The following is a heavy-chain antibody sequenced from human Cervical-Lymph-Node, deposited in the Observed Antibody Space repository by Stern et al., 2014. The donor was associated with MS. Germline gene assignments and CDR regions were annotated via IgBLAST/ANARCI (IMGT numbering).Heavy chain of an antibody. D-gene: IGHD4-17*01. CDR3: ARARGSVTMRVLDY. CDR1: GGPISSSGYY. J-gene: IGHJ4*02. CDR2: IYDSGSS. Sequence: QLQLQESGPGLVKPSQTLSLTCSVSGGPISSSGYYWSWVRQHPGKGLEWSGFIYDSGSSYYKSSLKSRVSISSDTSKNQFSLNLNSVTAADTAIYYCARARGSVTMRVLDYWGQGILVTVSS. V-gene: IGHV4-31*03.